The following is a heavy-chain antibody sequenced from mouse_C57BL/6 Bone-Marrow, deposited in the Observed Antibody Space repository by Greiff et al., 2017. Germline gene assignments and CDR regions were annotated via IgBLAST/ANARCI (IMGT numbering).Heavy chain of an antibody. CDR3: ARDYSNYCFAY. J-gene: IGHJ3*01. D-gene: IGHD2-5*01. Sequence: QVQLKESGAELVRPGASVKLSCKASGYTFTDYYINWVKQRPGQGLEWIARIYPGSGNTYYNEKFKGKATLTAEKSSSTAYMQLSSLTSEDSAVYFCARDYSNYCFAYWGQGTLVTVSA. V-gene: IGHV1-76*01. CDR1: GYTFTDYY. CDR2: IYPGSGNT.